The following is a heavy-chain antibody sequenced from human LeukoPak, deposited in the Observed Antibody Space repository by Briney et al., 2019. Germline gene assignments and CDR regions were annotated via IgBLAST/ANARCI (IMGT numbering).Heavy chain of an antibody. CDR2: IRYDGSNK. J-gene: IGHJ4*02. CDR3: ASATMTTPYY. Sequence: GGSLRLSCAASGFTFSSYGMHWVRQAPGKGLEWVAFIRYDGSNKYYADSVKDRFTISRDNSKNTLYLQMNSLRAEDTAVYYCASATMTTPYYWGQGTLVTVSS. CDR1: GFTFSSYG. V-gene: IGHV3-30*02. D-gene: IGHD4-17*01.